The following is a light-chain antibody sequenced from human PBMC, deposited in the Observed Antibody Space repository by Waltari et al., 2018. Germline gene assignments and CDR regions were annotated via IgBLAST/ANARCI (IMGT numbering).Light chain of an antibody. V-gene: IGKV3-11*01. CDR1: PSVSSY. Sequence: EIVLTQSPATLSLSPGERATLSCRASPSVSSYLAWYQQNPGQAPRLLIYDASNRAAGIPARFSGSGSWTDFTLTISSLEPEDFAVYYCQQRSNWLTFGGGTKVEIK. CDR2: DAS. CDR3: QQRSNWLT. J-gene: IGKJ4*01.